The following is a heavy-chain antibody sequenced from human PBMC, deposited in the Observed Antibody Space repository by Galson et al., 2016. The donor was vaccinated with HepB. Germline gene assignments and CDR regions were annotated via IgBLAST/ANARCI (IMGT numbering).Heavy chain of an antibody. J-gene: IGHJ3*02. Sequence: SLRLSCAVSGFTFNSHWMTWIRQAPGQGLEWVAKIKEDGSQKYYVDSVQGRFTISRDNAKNSLYLQMNSLRAEDTAVYYSARAGGVANGYALDIWGQGTMVSVSS. CDR1: GFTFNSHW. CDR2: IKEDGSQK. D-gene: IGHD1-26*01. V-gene: IGHV3-7*04. CDR3: ARAGGVANGYALDI.